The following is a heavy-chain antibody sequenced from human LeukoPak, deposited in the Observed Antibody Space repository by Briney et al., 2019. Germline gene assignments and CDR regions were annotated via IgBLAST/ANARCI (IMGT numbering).Heavy chain of an antibody. J-gene: IGHJ4*02. CDR1: GFTFNSYA. CDR2: ISGSGDNT. V-gene: IGHV3-23*01. D-gene: IGHD3-10*01. Sequence: GGSLRLSCAASGFTFNSYAMSWVRQAPGKGLEWVSTISGSGDNTYYADSVKGRFTISRDNSKNTLYLQMNSLRAEDTAVYYCARVTYGSGTYGAFDYWGQGTLVTVSS. CDR3: ARVTYGSGTYGAFDY.